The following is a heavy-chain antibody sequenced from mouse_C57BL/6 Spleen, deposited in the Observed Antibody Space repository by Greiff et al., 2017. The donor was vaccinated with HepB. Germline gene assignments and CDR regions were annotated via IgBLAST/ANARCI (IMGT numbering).Heavy chain of an antibody. CDR3: ARSSTGTIAWFAY. Sequence: EVQLQQSGPGLAKPSQTLSLTCSVTGYSITSDYWNWIRKFPGNKLEYMGYISYSGSTYYNPSLNSRISITRDTSKNQYYLQLNSVTTEDTATYYCARSSTGTIAWFAYWGQGTLVTVSA. J-gene: IGHJ3*01. CDR2: ISYSGST. V-gene: IGHV3-8*01. D-gene: IGHD4-1*02. CDR1: GYSITSDY.